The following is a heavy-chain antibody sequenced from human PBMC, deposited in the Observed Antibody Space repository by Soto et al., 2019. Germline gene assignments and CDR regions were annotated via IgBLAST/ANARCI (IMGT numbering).Heavy chain of an antibody. J-gene: IGHJ4*02. Sequence: QVQLQESGPGLVKPSETLSLTCTVSGGSISDYYWTWIRQPPGKGLEWLGYIYDSGSTSYNPSLKGRVHISVDRSKSQFSLTLSSVTAADTALYYCARVGGSGWYVDYWGQGTLVTVSS. CDR1: GGSISDYY. CDR2: IYDSGST. D-gene: IGHD6-19*01. V-gene: IGHV4-59*01. CDR3: ARVGGSGWYVDY.